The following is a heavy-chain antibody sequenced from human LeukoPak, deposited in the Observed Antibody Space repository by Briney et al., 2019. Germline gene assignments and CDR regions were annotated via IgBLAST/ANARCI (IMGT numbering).Heavy chain of an antibody. V-gene: IGHV3-23*01. J-gene: IGHJ4*02. CDR1: GFTFSSYA. Sequence: GGSLRLSCAASGFTFSSYAMSWVRQAPGKGLEWVSTIHDNGGNTYYADSVKGRLTISRDNAKNTLYLQMNSLRAEDTAIYYCAKRGPTNMGSPFDFRGQGPLVTASS. D-gene: IGHD2-8*01. CDR3: AKRGPTNMGSPFDF. CDR2: IHDNGGNT.